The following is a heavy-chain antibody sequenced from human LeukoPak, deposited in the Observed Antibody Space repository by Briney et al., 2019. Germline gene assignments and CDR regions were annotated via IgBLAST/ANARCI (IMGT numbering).Heavy chain of an antibody. V-gene: IGHV1-69*04. Sequence: ASVKVSCKASGGTFSSYAISWVRQAPGQGLEWMGRIIPILGIANYAQKFQGRVTITADKSTSTAYMELSSLRSEDTAVYYCARVSNYYDSSGYLNWFDPWGQGTLVTVSS. CDR3: ARVSNYYDSSGYLNWFDP. D-gene: IGHD3-22*01. CDR2: IIPILGIA. CDR1: GGTFSSYA. J-gene: IGHJ5*02.